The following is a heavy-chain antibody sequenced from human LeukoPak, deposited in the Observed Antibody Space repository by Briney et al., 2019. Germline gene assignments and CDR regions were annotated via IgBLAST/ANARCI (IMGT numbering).Heavy chain of an antibody. CDR3: ARVGTWELQRVFDF. Sequence: LAGGSLRLSCATFGFAFSDYWMTWVRQVPGKGLEWVANINREGNERYYVDSVKGRFTISRDNAKNSVDLQMDSLRVEDTAVYYCARVGTWELQRVFDFWGQGTLVTVSS. D-gene: IGHD1-26*01. V-gene: IGHV3-7*01. CDR1: GFAFSDYW. J-gene: IGHJ4*02. CDR2: INREGNER.